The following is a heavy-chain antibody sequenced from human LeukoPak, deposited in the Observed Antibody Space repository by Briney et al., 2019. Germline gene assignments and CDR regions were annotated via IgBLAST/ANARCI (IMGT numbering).Heavy chain of an antibody. V-gene: IGHV3-23*01. CDR3: TKAPTVSCSGAFCYPFDS. CDR2: TVGGGSPNT. D-gene: IGHD2-15*01. CDR1: GFTFSSYE. J-gene: IGHJ4*02. Sequence: PGGSLRLSCAASGFTFSSYEMNWVRQAPGKGLEWVSATVGGGSPNTYHADSVKGRFTISRDNSKNTLFLQMNSLRAEDTAIYYCTKAPTVSCSGAFCYPFDSWGQGTLVTVSS.